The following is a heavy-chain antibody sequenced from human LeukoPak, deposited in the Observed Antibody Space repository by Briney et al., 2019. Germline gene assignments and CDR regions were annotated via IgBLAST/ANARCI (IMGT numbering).Heavy chain of an antibody. CDR2: TSYDGSSK. CDR1: GFTFSSYG. Sequence: GRSLRLSCAASGFTFSSYGMHWVRQAPGKGLEWVSVTSYDGSSKYYADSVKGRLTIYRDNSRNTLYLQMDSLRVEDTAVYYCARDAAYNWNYVDYWGQGTLVTVSS. J-gene: IGHJ4*02. CDR3: ARDAAYNWNYVDY. V-gene: IGHV3-30*03. D-gene: IGHD1-20*01.